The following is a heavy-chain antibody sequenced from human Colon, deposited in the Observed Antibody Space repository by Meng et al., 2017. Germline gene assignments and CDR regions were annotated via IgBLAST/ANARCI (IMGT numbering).Heavy chain of an antibody. J-gene: IGHJ4*02. Sequence: QGPLQEPGPGLVKPSGTLSLPCEVSGGSISSSQWWSCVRQPPGKGLEWIGQIYLGGSPAYSPSLESRITMSVDKSNNQFSLRLRSVTAADTAVYYCARHGGWHFDYWGQGTLVTVSS. CDR3: ARHGGWHFDY. V-gene: IGHV4-4*02. CDR1: GGSISSSQW. D-gene: IGHD6-19*01. CDR2: IYLGGSP.